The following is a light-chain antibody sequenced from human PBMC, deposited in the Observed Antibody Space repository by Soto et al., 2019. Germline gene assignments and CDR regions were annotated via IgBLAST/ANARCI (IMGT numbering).Light chain of an antibody. CDR3: QSYDSSLSGSRV. CDR1: SSNIGAGYD. J-gene: IGLJ3*02. V-gene: IGLV1-40*01. Sequence: QSVLTQPPSVSGAPGQRVTISCTGSSSNIGAGYDVHWYQQLPGTAPKLLIYGNSNRPSGVPDRFSGSKSGTSASLAITGLQAEDEADYYCQSYDSSLSGSRVFGGGTTLTV. CDR2: GNS.